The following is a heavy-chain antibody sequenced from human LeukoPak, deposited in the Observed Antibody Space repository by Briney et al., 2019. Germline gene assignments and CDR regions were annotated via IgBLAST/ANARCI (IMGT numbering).Heavy chain of an antibody. J-gene: IGHJ4*02. CDR3: ALRYCTSTSCYPYFDY. CDR2: INNDGSST. CDR1: GFTFNSYW. Sequence: GGSLRLSCAASGFTFNSYWMHWVRQAPGKGLVWVSRINNDGSSTNYADSVKGRFTTSRDNAKNTLYLQMNSLRAEDTAVYCCALRYCTSTSCYPYFDYWGQGTVVTVSS. V-gene: IGHV3-74*01. D-gene: IGHD2-2*01.